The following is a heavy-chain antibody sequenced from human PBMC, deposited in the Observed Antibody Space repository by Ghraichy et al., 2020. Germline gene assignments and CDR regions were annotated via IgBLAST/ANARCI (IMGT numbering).Heavy chain of an antibody. V-gene: IGHV3-21*01. CDR1: GFTFSSYS. J-gene: IGHJ6*03. CDR3: ARARYSTTVTTSNYYYYYMDV. D-gene: IGHD4-11*01. Sequence: GGSLRLSCAASGFTFSSYSMNWVRQAPGKGLEWVSSISSSSSYIYYADSVKGRFTISRDNAKNSLYLQMNSLRAEDTAVYYCARARYSTTVTTSNYYYYYMDVWGKGTTVTVSS. CDR2: ISSSSSYI.